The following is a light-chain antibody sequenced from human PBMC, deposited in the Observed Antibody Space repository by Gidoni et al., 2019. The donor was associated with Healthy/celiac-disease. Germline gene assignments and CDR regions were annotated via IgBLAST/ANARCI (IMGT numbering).Light chain of an antibody. J-gene: IGLJ2*01. CDR3: QSYDSSLSGSV. CDR1: SSNIGAGYD. CDR2: GNS. Sequence: QSALTQPPSVSGSPGQWVTISSTGSSSNIGAGYDVHWYQQLPGTAPKLLIYGNSNRPSGVPDRFSGSKSGTSASLAITGLQAEDEADYYCQSYDSSLSGSVFGGGTKLTVL. V-gene: IGLV1-40*01.